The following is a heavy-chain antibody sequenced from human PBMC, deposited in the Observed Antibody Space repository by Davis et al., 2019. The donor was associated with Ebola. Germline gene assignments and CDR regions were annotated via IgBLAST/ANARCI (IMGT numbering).Heavy chain of an antibody. CDR1: GGSISSYY. V-gene: IGHV4-59*08. D-gene: IGHD6-19*01. Sequence: SETLSPTCTVSGGSISSYYWSWIRQPPGKGLEWIGYIYYSGSTNYNPSLKSRVTISVDTSKNQFSLKLSSVTAADTAVYYCARRGSGWYSYFDYWGQGTLVTVSS. CDR3: ARRGSGWYSYFDY. CDR2: IYYSGST. J-gene: IGHJ4*02.